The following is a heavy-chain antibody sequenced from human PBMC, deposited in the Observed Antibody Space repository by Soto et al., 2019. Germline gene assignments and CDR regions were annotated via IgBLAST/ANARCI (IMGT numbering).Heavy chain of an antibody. Sequence: EVQLLESGGGLVQPGGSLRLSCAASGCTFSSYAMSWVRQAPGKGLEWVSAISGSGGSTYYADSVKGRFTISRDNSKNTLYLQMNSLRAEDTAVYYCAKDSGGFGEYQLLPFDYWGQGTLVTVSS. CDR3: AKDSGGFGEYQLLPFDY. V-gene: IGHV3-23*01. J-gene: IGHJ4*02. D-gene: IGHD2-2*01. CDR2: ISGSGGST. CDR1: GCTFSSYA.